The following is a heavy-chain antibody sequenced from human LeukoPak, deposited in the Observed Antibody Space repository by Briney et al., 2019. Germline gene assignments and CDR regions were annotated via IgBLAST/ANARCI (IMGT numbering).Heavy chain of an antibody. Sequence: SETLSLTCTVSGGSISSGDYYWSWIRQAPGRGLEWIGYIHYSGSTNYNPSLKSRVTISVDTSKNQFSLKPSSVTAADTAVYYCASGIAAAGTGYFDYWGQGTPVTVSS. CDR3: ASGIAAAGTGYFDY. J-gene: IGHJ4*02. CDR1: GGSISSGDYY. D-gene: IGHD6-13*01. V-gene: IGHV4-30-4*01. CDR2: IHYSGST.